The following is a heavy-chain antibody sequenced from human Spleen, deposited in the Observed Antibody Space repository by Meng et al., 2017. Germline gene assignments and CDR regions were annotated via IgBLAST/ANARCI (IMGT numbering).Heavy chain of an antibody. J-gene: IGHJ4*02. D-gene: IGHD4-11*01. CDR3: ARGPTTMAHDFDY. Sequence: QVLLQPWGAGLLNPSEALSLTCGVSGGSFIDYYWSWIRQPPGKGLEWIGEINHSGSTNYNPSLESRATISVDTSQNNLSLKLSSVTAADSAVYYCARGPTTMAHDFDYWGQGTLVTVSS. V-gene: IGHV4-34*01. CDR2: INHSGST. CDR1: GGSFIDYY.